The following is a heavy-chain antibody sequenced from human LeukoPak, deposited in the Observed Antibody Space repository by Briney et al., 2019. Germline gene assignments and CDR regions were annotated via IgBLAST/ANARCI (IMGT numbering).Heavy chain of an antibody. CDR3: ARAEVKWFGSRYYYYGMDV. Sequence: GGSLRLSCAASGFTFSDYYMSWIRQAPGKGLEWVSYISSSSSYTNYADSVKGRFTISRDNAKNSLYLQMNSLRAEDTAVYYCARAEVKWFGSRYYYYGMDVWGQGTTVTVSS. D-gene: IGHD3-10*01. J-gene: IGHJ6*02. CDR1: GFTFSDYY. V-gene: IGHV3-11*06. CDR2: ISSSSSYT.